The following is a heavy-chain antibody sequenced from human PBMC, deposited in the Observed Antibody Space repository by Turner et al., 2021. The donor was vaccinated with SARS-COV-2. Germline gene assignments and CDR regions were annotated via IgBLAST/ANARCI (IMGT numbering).Heavy chain of an antibody. CDR1: GFTFSSYD. Sequence: EVQLVDSEGGLLPPGGSLSFSCSASGFTFSSYDMHWVRQATGKGLEWVPAIGIAGNAYSPGSVKGRFTISRENAKNSLYLQMNSLIAGDTAVYYCARGIDFWSGYGSGWGPYGMDVWGQGTTVTVSS. CDR3: ARGIDFWSGYGSGWGPYGMDV. V-gene: IGHV3-13*01. D-gene: IGHD3-3*01. CDR2: IGIAGNA. J-gene: IGHJ6*02.